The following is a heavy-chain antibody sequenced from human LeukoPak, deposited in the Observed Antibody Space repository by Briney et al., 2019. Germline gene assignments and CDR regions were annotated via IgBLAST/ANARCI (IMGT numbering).Heavy chain of an antibody. J-gene: IGHJ6*03. Sequence: QAGGSLRLSCAASGFTFSSYGMHWVRQAPGKGLEWVAFIRYDGSNKYYADSVKGRFTISRDNAKNSLYLQMNSLRAEDTAVYYCARGGGNSSSYRPHDYYYYMDVWGKGTTVTVSS. CDR2: IRYDGSNK. V-gene: IGHV3-30*02. CDR1: GFTFSSYG. D-gene: IGHD6-13*01. CDR3: ARGGGNSSSYRPHDYYYYMDV.